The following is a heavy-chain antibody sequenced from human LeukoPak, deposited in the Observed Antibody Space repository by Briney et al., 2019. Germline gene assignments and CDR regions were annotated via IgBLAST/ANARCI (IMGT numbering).Heavy chain of an antibody. Sequence: SETLSLTCTVSGGSISSSSYYWGWIRQPPGKGLEWIGSIYYSGSTYYNPSLKSRVTISVDTSKNQFSLKLSSVTAADTAVYYCARSGGHVSPLLYWGQGTPVTVSS. D-gene: IGHD1-26*01. J-gene: IGHJ4*02. V-gene: IGHV4-39*07. CDR3: ARSGGHVSPLLY. CDR2: IYYSGST. CDR1: GGSISSSSYY.